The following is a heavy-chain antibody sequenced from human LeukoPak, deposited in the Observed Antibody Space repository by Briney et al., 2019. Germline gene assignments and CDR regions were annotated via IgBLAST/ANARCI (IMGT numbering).Heavy chain of an antibody. CDR1: GGSFSGYY. Sequence: SETLSLNCAVYGGSFSGYYWSWIRQPPGKGLEWIGEINHSGSTNYNPSLKSRVTISVDTSKNQFSLKLSSVTAEDTAVYYCAKDRNWNDILTGYYIYDFDYWGQGTLVTVSS. V-gene: IGHV4-34*01. CDR2: INHSGST. J-gene: IGHJ4*02. CDR3: AKDRNWNDILTGYYIYDFDY. D-gene: IGHD3-9*01.